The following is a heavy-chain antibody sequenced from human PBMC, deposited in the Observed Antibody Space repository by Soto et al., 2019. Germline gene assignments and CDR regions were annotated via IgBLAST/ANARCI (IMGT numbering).Heavy chain of an antibody. CDR2: IYTSGST. D-gene: IGHD5-12*01. Sequence: SETLSLTCTVSGGSISSYYWSWIRQPAGKGLEWIGRIYTSGSTNYNPSLKSRVTMSVDTSKNQFSLKLSSVTAADTAVYYCATDHTSRDGYKSYYYYGMDVWGQGTTVT. CDR3: ATDHTSRDGYKSYYYYGMDV. J-gene: IGHJ6*02. V-gene: IGHV4-4*07. CDR1: GGSISSYY.